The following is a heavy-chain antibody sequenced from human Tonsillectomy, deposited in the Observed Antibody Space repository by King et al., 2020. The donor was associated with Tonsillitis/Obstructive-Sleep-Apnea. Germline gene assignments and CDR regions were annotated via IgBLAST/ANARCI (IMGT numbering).Heavy chain of an antibody. CDR3: TTDAPVSHTLDY. CDR1: GFTFSNAW. D-gene: IGHD2-2*02. J-gene: IGHJ4*02. Sequence: DVQLVESGGGLVKPGGSLRLSCAASGFTFSNAWMSWVRQAPGKGLDWVGRIKSKTDGGTKDYAAPVKGRFTISRDDSKNTLYLQMNRLKTEDTAVYYCTTDAPVSHTLDYWGQGTLVTVSS. V-gene: IGHV3-15*01. CDR2: IKSKTDGGTK.